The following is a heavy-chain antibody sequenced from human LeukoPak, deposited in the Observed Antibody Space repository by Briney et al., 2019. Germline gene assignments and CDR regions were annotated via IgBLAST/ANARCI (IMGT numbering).Heavy chain of an antibody. CDR1: GGSISSYY. CDR2: IYYSGST. Sequence: SETLSLTCTVSGGSISSYYWSWTRQPPGKGLEWIGYIYYSGSTNYNPSLKSRVTISVDTSKNQFSLKLSSVTAADTAVYYCARIWAGYYDSRGAFDIWGQGTMVTVSS. J-gene: IGHJ3*02. D-gene: IGHD3-22*01. V-gene: IGHV4-59*01. CDR3: ARIWAGYYDSRGAFDI.